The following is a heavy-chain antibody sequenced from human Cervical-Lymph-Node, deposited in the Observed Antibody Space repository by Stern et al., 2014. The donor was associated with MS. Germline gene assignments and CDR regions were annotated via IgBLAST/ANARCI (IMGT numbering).Heavy chain of an antibody. J-gene: IGHJ6*02. D-gene: IGHD2-8*01. CDR2: INSDGSST. CDR3: ARSNYGMDV. CDR1: GFTFSSQW. V-gene: IGHV3-74*02. Sequence: EVQLVQSGGGVVQPGGSLRLSCVASGFTFSSQWMHWVRHAPGKGLVWVSRINSDGSSTTYADSVKGRFTISRDNAKKTLYLQMDSLRAEDTAVYYCARSNYGMDVWGQGTTVTVSS.